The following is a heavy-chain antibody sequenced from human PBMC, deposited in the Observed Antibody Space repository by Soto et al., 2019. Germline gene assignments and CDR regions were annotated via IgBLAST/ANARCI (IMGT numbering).Heavy chain of an antibody. CDR3: ARGEYCSSTSCYYYYYYGMDV. CDR2: ISSSGSTI. V-gene: IGHV3-11*01. D-gene: IGHD2-2*01. CDR1: GFTFSDYY. Sequence: GGSLRLSCAASGFTFSDYYMSWIRQAPGKGLEWVSYISSSGSTIYYADSVKGRFTISRDKAKNSLYLQMNSLRAEDTAVYYCARGEYCSSTSCYYYYYYGMDVWGQGTTVTVSS. J-gene: IGHJ6*02.